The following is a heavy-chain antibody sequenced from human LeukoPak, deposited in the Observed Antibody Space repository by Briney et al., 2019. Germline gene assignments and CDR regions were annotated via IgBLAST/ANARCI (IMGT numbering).Heavy chain of an antibody. J-gene: IGHJ4*02. V-gene: IGHV4-30-4*07. D-gene: IGHD5-12*01. CDR1: GGSISSGGYS. Sequence: SETLSLTYAVSGGSISSGGYSWSWIRQPPGKGLEWIGYIYYSGSTYYNPSLKSRVTISVDTSKNQFSLKLSSVTAADTAVYYCARSSGYEPAFDYWGQGTLVTVSS. CDR2: IYYSGST. CDR3: ARSSGYEPAFDY.